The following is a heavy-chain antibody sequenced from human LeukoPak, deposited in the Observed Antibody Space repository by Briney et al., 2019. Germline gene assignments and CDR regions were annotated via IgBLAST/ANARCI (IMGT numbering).Heavy chain of an antibody. V-gene: IGHV4-59*01. Sequence: SETLSLTCAVYGGSFSGYYWSWIRHPPGKGLEWLGYIYYSGSTNYNPSLKSRVTISVDPSKNQFSLKLSSVTAADTAVYYCARGDGLWFGELLSAFDIWGQGTMVTVSS. D-gene: IGHD3-10*01. CDR2: IYYSGST. CDR1: GGSFSGYY. CDR3: ARGDGLWFGELLSAFDI. J-gene: IGHJ3*02.